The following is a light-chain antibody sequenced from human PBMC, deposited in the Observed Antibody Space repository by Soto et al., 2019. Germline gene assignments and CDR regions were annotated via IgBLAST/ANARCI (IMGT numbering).Light chain of an antibody. CDR1: SSNVGGYNY. CDR2: EVS. J-gene: IGLJ3*02. V-gene: IGLV2-8*01. CDR3: SSYANNNNWV. Sequence: QSVLTQPPSASGSPGQSVTSSCTGTSSNVGGYNYVSWYQQHPGKAPKLMIYEVSKRPSGVPDRFSGSKSGNTASLTVSGRHAEYEDAYYCSSYANNNNWVCGGGTKLTVL.